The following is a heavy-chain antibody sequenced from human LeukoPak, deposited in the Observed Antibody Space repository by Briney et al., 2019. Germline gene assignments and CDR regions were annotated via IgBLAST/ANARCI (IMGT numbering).Heavy chain of an antibody. J-gene: IGHJ4*02. CDR1: GGSFSGYY. Sequence: PSETLSLTCAVYGGSFSGYYWSWIRQPPGKGLEWIGYIYYGGSTNYNPSLKSRVTISVDTSKNQFSLKLSSVTAADTAVYYCARQKRGYGSGSYPDYWGQGTLVTVSS. V-gene: IGHV4-59*01. CDR3: ARQKRGYGSGSYPDY. CDR2: IYYGGST. D-gene: IGHD3-10*01.